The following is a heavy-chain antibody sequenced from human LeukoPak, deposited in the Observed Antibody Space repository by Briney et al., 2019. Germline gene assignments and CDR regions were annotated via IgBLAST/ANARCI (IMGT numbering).Heavy chain of an antibody. V-gene: IGHV1-8*01. CDR3: ARGLWHYYGSGSYWFDP. CDR1: GYTFTIYD. CDR2: MNPNSGNT. J-gene: IGHJ5*02. D-gene: IGHD3-10*01. Sequence: ASVKVSCKASGYTFTIYDINWVRQATGQGLEWMGWMNPNSGNTGYAQKFQGRVTMTRNTSISTAYMELSSLRSEDTAVYYCARGLWHYYGSGSYWFDPWGQGTLVTVSS.